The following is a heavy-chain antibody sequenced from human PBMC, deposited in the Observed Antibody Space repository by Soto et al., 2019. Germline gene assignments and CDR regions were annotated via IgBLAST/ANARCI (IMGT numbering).Heavy chain of an antibody. D-gene: IGHD2-15*01. CDR1: GYTFTSYG. J-gene: IGHJ3*02. Sequence: QVQLVQSGAEVKKPGASVKVSCKASGYTFTSYGISWVRQAPGQGLEWMGWISAYNGNTNYAQKLQGRVTMTTDTSTSTAYMELRSLRSDDTAVYYCARDQGVVVVVAKRKIYDAFDIWGQGTMVTVSS. CDR3: ARDQGVVVVVAKRKIYDAFDI. V-gene: IGHV1-18*01. CDR2: ISAYNGNT.